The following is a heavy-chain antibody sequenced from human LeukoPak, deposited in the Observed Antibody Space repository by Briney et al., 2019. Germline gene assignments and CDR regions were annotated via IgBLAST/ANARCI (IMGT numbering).Heavy chain of an antibody. V-gene: IGHV1-18*01. CDR1: GYTFTSYG. J-gene: IGHJ4*02. CDR2: ISAYNGNT. Sequence: ATVKVSCKASGYTFTSYGISWVRQAPGQGLEWMGWISAYNGNTNHAQKLQGRVTMTTDTSPSTAYMELRSLRSDDTAVYHCARANGLYGSSEPPYYFDSCGQGTLVTVSS. D-gene: IGHD1-26*01. CDR3: ARANGLYGSSEPPYYFDS.